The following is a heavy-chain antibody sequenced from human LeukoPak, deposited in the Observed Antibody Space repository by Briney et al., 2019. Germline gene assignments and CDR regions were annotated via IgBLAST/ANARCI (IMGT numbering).Heavy chain of an antibody. D-gene: IGHD3-10*01. CDR2: IYYSGST. CDR1: GGSISSSSYY. CDR3: ARREVVLLWFGESHSYFDY. V-gene: IGHV4-39*01. Sequence: SETLSLTCTVSGGSISSSSYYWGWIRQPPGKGLEWIGSIYYSGSTYYNPSLKSRVTISVDTSKNQFSLKLSSVTAADTAVYYCARREVVLLWFGESHSYFDYWGQGTLVTVSS. J-gene: IGHJ4*02.